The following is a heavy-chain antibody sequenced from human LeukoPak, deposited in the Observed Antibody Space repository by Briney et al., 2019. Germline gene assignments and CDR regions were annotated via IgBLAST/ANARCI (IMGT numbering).Heavy chain of an antibody. D-gene: IGHD1-1*01. J-gene: IGHJ6*02. Sequence: PSETLSLTCTVSGGSISSYYWSWIRQPPGKGLEWIGYIYYSGSTNYNPSLKSRVTISVDTSKNQFSLKLSSVTAADTAVYYCAGDQNGGMDVWGQGTTVTVSS. CDR1: GGSISSYY. CDR3: AGDQNGGMDV. V-gene: IGHV4-59*01. CDR2: IYYSGST.